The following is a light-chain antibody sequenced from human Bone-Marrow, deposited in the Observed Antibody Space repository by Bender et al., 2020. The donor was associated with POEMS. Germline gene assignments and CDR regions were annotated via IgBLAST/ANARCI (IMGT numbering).Light chain of an antibody. V-gene: IGLV1-40*01. Sequence: QSVLTQPPSVSWASGQRVTISCTGSSSNTGAGYDVHWYQQLPGTAPKLLIFANSNRPSGVPDRFSGYKSGTSASLAITGLQAEDEADYYCQSYDDSLRGVVFGGGTKLTVL. CDR3: QSYDDSLRGVV. CDR1: SSNTGAGYD. J-gene: IGLJ2*01. CDR2: ANS.